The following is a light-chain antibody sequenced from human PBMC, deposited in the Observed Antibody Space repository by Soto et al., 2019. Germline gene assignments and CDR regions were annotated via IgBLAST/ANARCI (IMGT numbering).Light chain of an antibody. J-gene: IGKJ4*01. V-gene: IGKV3-11*01. CDR1: QSVSSY. CDR2: DAS. CDR3: QQRSNWPT. Sequence: EIVLTQSPATLSLSRGERATLSSRASQSVSSYLAWYHQKPGQAPRLLIYDASNTATGIPARFSVSGSGTDFTLPIRSLEPEDFAVYYCQQRSNWPTFGGGTKVDIK.